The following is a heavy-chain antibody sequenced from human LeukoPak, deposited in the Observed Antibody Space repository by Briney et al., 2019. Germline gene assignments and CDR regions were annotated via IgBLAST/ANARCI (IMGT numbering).Heavy chain of an antibody. CDR1: GYSFTSYW. Sequence: GESLKISCKGSGYSFTSYWIGWVRQMPGKGLGWMGIIYLGDSDTRYSPSFQGQVTISADKSISTAYLQWSSLKASDTAMYYCARSTSSDYDFWSGYSLFDYWGQGTLVTVSS. D-gene: IGHD3-3*01. CDR2: IYLGDSDT. CDR3: ARSTSSDYDFWSGYSLFDY. J-gene: IGHJ4*02. V-gene: IGHV5-51*01.